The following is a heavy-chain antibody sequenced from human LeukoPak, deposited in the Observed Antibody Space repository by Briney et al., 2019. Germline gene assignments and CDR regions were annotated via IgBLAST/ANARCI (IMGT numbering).Heavy chain of an antibody. J-gene: IGHJ2*01. D-gene: IGHD2-21*02. Sequence: GGSLRLSCVASGFTFNSYEMNWVRQPPGKGLEWISYISYGGNVIHYADSVKGRFTISRDNAKNALYLQMNSLRDEDTAVYYCARDGVTWFFDLWGRGTLVTVSS. CDR1: GFTFNSYE. V-gene: IGHV3-48*03. CDR2: ISYGGNVI. CDR3: ARDGVTWFFDL.